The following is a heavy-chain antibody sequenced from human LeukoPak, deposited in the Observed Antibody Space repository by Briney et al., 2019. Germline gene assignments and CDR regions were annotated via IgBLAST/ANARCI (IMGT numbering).Heavy chain of an antibody. CDR3: ARSTEGDYGSGRPFDP. D-gene: IGHD3-10*01. V-gene: IGHV3-48*02. CDR1: GFTFSSYS. CDR2: ISRSSII. Sequence: AGGSLRLSCAASGFTFSSYSMNWVRQAPGKGLEWVSYISRSSIIHYAASVKGRFTISRDNAKNSLYLQMNRLRDEDTAVYYCARSTEGDYGSGRPFDPWGQGTLVTVSS. J-gene: IGHJ5*02.